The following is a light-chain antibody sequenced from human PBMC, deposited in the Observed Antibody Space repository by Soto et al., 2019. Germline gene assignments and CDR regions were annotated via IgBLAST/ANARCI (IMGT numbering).Light chain of an antibody. Sequence: QSVLTQPASVSGTPGQSITISCTGTSGDIGSYDRVSWYQQHPGEAPKLISYDGTERPSGVYNSFPASKYGHTASLNISGLQADHESEYYCSSYTNINKGACVFGTGIKVPV. V-gene: IGLV2-14*02. J-gene: IGLJ1*01. CDR1: SGDIGSYDR. CDR3: SSYTNINKGACV. CDR2: DGT.